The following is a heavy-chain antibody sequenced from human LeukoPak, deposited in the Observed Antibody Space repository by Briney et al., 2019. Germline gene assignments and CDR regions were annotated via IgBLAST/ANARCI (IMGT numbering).Heavy chain of an antibody. CDR1: GGSISSYY. J-gene: IGHJ6*03. V-gene: IGHV4-39*01. CDR3: ATRRVLWFGDLMDV. D-gene: IGHD3-10*01. Sequence: SETLSLTCTVSGGSISSYYWGWIRQPPGKGLEWIGSIYYSGSTYYNPSLKSRVTISVDTSKNQFSLKLSSVTAADTAVYYCATRRVLWFGDLMDVWGKGTTVTISS. CDR2: IYYSGST.